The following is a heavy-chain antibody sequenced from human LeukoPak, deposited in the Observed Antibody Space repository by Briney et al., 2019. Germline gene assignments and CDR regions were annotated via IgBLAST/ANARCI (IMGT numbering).Heavy chain of an antibody. CDR3: AKDDDDSSGYYYLFDY. CDR2: LSGSGVTT. Sequence: GGSLRLSCAASGFTFSNYAMSWVRQAPGKGLEWVSTLSGSGVTTYYADSVKGRFTISRDNSKNTLYLQMNSLRAEDTAVYYCAKDDDDSSGYYYLFDYWGQGTLVTVSS. V-gene: IGHV3-23*01. CDR1: GFTFSNYA. J-gene: IGHJ4*02. D-gene: IGHD3-22*01.